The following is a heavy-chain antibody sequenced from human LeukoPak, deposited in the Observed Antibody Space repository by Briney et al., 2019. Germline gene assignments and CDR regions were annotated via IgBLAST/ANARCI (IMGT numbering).Heavy chain of an antibody. Sequence: SETLSLTCAVYGGSFSGYYWSWIRQPPGKGLEWIGEINHSGSTYYNPSLKSRVTISVDTSKNQFSLKLSSVTAADTAVYYCARDREVLTTPNWFDPWGQGTLVTVS. J-gene: IGHJ5*02. V-gene: IGHV4-34*01. CDR1: GGSFSGYY. D-gene: IGHD4-11*01. CDR3: ARDREVLTTPNWFDP. CDR2: INHSGST.